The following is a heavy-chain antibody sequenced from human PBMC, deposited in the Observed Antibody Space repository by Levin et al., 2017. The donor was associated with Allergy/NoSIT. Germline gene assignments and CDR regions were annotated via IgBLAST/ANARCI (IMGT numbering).Heavy chain of an antibody. Sequence: SETLSLTCNVSGGSISSSSHYWGWIRQPPGKGLEWIGSVYYSGSTYYNPSLKSRVTISVDTSKNQFSLKLSSVTAADTAVYYCARHQIAVGHDAFDIWGQGTMVTVSS. J-gene: IGHJ3*02. D-gene: IGHD6-19*01. CDR2: VYYSGST. CDR1: GGSISSSSHY. V-gene: IGHV4-39*01. CDR3: ARHQIAVGHDAFDI.